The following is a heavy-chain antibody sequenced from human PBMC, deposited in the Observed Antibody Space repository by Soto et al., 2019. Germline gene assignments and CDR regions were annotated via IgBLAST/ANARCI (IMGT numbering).Heavy chain of an antibody. J-gene: IGHJ4*02. CDR3: ARSRREAATQTDYYFDY. CDR1: GGSISSYY. CDR2: IYYSGST. D-gene: IGHD2-15*01. Sequence: SETLSLTCTVSGGSISSYYWSWIRQPPGKGLEWIGYIYYSGSTNYNPSLKSRVTISVDTSKNQFSLKLSSVTAADTAVYYCARSRREAATQTDYYFDYWGQGTLVTVSS. V-gene: IGHV4-59*01.